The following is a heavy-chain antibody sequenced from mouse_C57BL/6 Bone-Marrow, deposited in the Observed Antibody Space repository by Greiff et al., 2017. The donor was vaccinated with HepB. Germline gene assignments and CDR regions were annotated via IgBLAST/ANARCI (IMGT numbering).Heavy chain of an antibody. V-gene: IGHV7-3*01. D-gene: IGHD1-1*01. CDR3: ARFYYVSSYYWYFDV. CDR1: GFTFTDYY. Sequence: EVKLVESGGGLVQPGGSLSLSCAASGFTFTDYYMSWVRQPPGKALEWLGFIRNKANGYTTEYSASVKGRFTISRDNSQSILYLQMNALRAEDSATYYCARFYYVSSYYWYFDVWGTGTTVTVSS. CDR2: IRNKANGYTT. J-gene: IGHJ1*03.